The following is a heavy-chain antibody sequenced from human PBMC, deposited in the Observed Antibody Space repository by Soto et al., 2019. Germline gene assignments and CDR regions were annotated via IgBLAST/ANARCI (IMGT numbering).Heavy chain of an antibody. CDR1: GDSVAMNSAA. V-gene: IGHV6-1*01. D-gene: IGHD3-16*01. CDR3: AGVVWFRGMDV. J-gene: IGHJ6*02. CDR2: TYYRSKWDN. Sequence: PSQTLSLTCDISGDSVAMNSAAWNWIRQSPPRGLEWLGRTYYRSKWDNDYAVSVKSRISINPDTSKNQFSLHLYSVTPEDTAVYYCAGVVWFRGMDVWGQGTPVTVSS.